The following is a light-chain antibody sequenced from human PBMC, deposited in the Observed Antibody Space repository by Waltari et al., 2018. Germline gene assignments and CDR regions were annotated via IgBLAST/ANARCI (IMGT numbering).Light chain of an antibody. CDR2: SDN. Sequence: QSVLTQPPSASGTPGQKITISCSGARSNVGGNPVNWYRHLPGSAPKLLICSDNQRPTGVPDRFSGSKSGTSDSLAISGLQSEDEADYYCAAWDFRVELWVFGGGTKLTVL. CDR1: RSNVGGNP. V-gene: IGLV1-44*01. CDR3: AAWDFRVELWV. J-gene: IGLJ3*02.